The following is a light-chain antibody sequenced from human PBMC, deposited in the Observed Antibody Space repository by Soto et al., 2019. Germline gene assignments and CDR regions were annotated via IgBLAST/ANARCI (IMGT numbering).Light chain of an antibody. CDR1: QSISSW. J-gene: IGKJ1*01. CDR2: KAS. CDR3: QQYNDYSWT. Sequence: DVQMTQSTSALSASVGDRATITCRASQSISSWLAWYQQKPGKAPRLLIYKASTLEIGVPSRFSGSGSGTEFTLTISSLQPDDVATYYCQQYNDYSWTFGQGTKVDI. V-gene: IGKV1-5*03.